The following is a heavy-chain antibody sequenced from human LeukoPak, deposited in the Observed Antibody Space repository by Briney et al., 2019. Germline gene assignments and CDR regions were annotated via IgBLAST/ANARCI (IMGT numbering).Heavy chain of an antibody. V-gene: IGHV4-34*01. D-gene: IGHD5-18*01. CDR3: ARDMIRWIQLWPGKYFDY. Sequence: SETLSLTCAVYGGSFSGYYWSWIRQPPGKGLEWIGEINHSGSTNYNPSLKSRVTISVDTSKNQFSLKLSSVTAADTAVYYCARDMIRWIQLWPGKYFDYWGQGTLVTVSS. J-gene: IGHJ4*02. CDR1: GGSFSGYY. CDR2: INHSGST.